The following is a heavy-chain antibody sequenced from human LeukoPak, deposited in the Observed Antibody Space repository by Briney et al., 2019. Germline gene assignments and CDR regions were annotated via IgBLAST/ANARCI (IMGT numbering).Heavy chain of an antibody. CDR2: IYHSGST. J-gene: IGHJ4*02. D-gene: IGHD3-10*01. Sequence: SSEILSLTCAVSGASISSGYWWSWVRQHPGKGLEWIGEIYHSGSTNHNPSLKSRVTISVDKSKSQFSLNLSSVTAADTAVYYCARDDTGVIRGIRFHYWGQGTLVTVSS. V-gene: IGHV4-4*02. CDR1: GASISSGYW. CDR3: ARDDTGVIRGIRFHY.